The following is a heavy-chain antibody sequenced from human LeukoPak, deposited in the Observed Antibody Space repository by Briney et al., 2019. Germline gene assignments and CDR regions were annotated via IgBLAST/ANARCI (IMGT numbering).Heavy chain of an antibody. CDR2: LIPNSGDT. CDR3: AREDSYGYFDH. V-gene: IGHV1-2*06. J-gene: IGHJ4*02. CDR1: GYNFIGYY. D-gene: IGHD5-18*01. Sequence: GASVKVSCKASGYNFIGYYMQWVRQAPGQGLEWMGRLIPNSGDTTYRQKFQGRVAVTRDTSINTVYMELSRLTFDDTAVYYCAREDSYGYFDHWGQGTRVTVSS.